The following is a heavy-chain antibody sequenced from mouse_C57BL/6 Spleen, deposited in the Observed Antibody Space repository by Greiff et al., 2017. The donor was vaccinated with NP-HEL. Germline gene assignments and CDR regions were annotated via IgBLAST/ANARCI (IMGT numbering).Heavy chain of an antibody. V-gene: IGHV5-4*01. D-gene: IGHD2-4*01. Sequence: EVQLVESGGGLVKPGASLKLSCAASGFTFSSYAMSWVRQTPEKRLEWVATISDGGSYTYYTDNVKGRFTISRDKTKNNLYLQMSHLKSEDTAMEYFAGGGGLDTVSWFAYWGQGTLVTVSA. J-gene: IGHJ3*01. CDR1: GFTFSSYA. CDR3: AGGGGLDTVSWFAY. CDR2: ISDGGSYT.